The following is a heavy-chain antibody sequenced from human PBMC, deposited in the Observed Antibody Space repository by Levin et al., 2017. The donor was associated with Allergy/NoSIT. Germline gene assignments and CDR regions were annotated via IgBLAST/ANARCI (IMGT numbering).Heavy chain of an antibody. CDR2: IYYSGNT. CDR3: ARGVVSSSWRIFDY. J-gene: IGHJ4*02. V-gene: IGHV4-30-4*01. Sequence: SETLSLTCTVSGGSISSGDYYWSWIRQPPGKGLEWIGYIYYSGNTYYNPSLKSRVTISVDTSKNQFSLKLSSVTAADTAVYYCARGVVSSSWRIFDYWGQGTLVTVSS. D-gene: IGHD6-13*01. CDR1: GGSISSGDYY.